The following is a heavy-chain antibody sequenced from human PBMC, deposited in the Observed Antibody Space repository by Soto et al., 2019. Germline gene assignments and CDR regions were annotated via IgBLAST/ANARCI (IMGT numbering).Heavy chain of an antibody. CDR1: GFTFSNAW. V-gene: IGHV3-15*01. J-gene: IGHJ6*03. CDR2: IKSKTDGGTT. Sequence: EVPLVESGGGLVKPGGSLRLSCAASGFTFSNAWMSWVRQAPGKGLEWVGRIKSKTDGGTTDYAAPVKGRFTISRDDSKNTLYLQMNSLKTEDTAVYYCTTGTDYYYYMDVWGKGTTVTVSS. D-gene: IGHD2-21*02. CDR3: TTGTDYYYYMDV.